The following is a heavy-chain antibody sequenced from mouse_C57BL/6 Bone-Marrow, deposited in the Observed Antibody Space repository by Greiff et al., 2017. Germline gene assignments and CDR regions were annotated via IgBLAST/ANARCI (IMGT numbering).Heavy chain of an antibody. CDR2: IRLKSDNYAT. V-gene: IGHV6-3*01. D-gene: IGHD2-5*01. J-gene: IGHJ4*01. CDR1: GFTFSNYW. Sequence: EVQLVESGGGLVQPGGSMKLSCVASGFTFSNYWMNWVRQSPEKGLEWVAQIRLKSDNYATHYAESVKGRFTISRDDSKSSVYLQMNNLRAEDTGIYYCNSYSTTYYYAMDYWGQGTSVTVSS. CDR3: NSYSTTYYYAMDY.